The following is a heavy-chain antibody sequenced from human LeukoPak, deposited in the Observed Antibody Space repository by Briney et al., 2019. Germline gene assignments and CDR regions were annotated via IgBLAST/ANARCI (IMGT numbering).Heavy chain of an antibody. V-gene: IGHV3-66*01. CDR2: IYSGGST. CDR3: ARDYYDSSGYTAALGY. D-gene: IGHD3-22*01. J-gene: IGHJ4*02. Sequence: GGSLRLSCAASGFTVSSNYMSWVRQAPGKGLEWVSVIYSGGSTYYADSVKGRFTISRDNSKNTLYLQMNSLRAEDTAVYYCARDYYDSSGYTAALGYWGQGTLVTVSS. CDR1: GFTVSSNY.